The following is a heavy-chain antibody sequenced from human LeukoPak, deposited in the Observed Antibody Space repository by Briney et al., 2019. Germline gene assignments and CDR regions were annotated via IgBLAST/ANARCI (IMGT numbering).Heavy chain of an antibody. CDR1: GGSFSSYY. V-gene: IGHV4-59*01. D-gene: IGHD2-2*01. Sequence: SETLSLTCTISGGSFSSYYWSWIRQPPGKRLEWIGYIYYSGSTNYNPSLKSRVTISVDTSKNQFSLRLSSVTAADTAVYYCAREEVVPAIKSSNWFDPWGQGTLVTVSS. CDR3: AREEVVPAIKSSNWFDP. CDR2: IYYSGST. J-gene: IGHJ5*02.